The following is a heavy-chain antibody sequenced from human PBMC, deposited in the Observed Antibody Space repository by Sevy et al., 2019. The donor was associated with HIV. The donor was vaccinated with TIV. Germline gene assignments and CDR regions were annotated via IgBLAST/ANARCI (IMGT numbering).Heavy chain of an antibody. CDR3: ATRRTVLCSSSPRPFAY. Sequence: ASVKVSCKASGYTFTNYDITWVRQATGQGLEWVGWMNPNSGDTGYPQKFQARSTMTRNTSISTVYLELSSLRSDDTAVYYCATRRTVLCSSSPRPFAYWGQGSLVTVSS. CDR2: MNPNSGDT. J-gene: IGHJ4*02. D-gene: IGHD6-6*01. CDR1: GYTFTNYD. V-gene: IGHV1-8*01.